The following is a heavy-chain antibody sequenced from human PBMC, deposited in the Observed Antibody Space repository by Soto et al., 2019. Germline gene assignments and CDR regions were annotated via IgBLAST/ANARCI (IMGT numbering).Heavy chain of an antibody. CDR2: ISSSGST. J-gene: IGHJ3*02. CDR3: ARLAPRDGDPKTVRAFDI. V-gene: IGHV4-59*01. D-gene: IGHD1-1*01. CDR1: GGSISNYY. Sequence: QVQLQESGPGLVKPSETLSLTCTVSGGSISNYYWSWIRQPPGKGLEWIAYISSSGSTKYNPSLRSRVTISLDTSKKLFSLQSSSVTAADTAVYYCARLAPRDGDPKTVRAFDIWGQGTMVTVSA.